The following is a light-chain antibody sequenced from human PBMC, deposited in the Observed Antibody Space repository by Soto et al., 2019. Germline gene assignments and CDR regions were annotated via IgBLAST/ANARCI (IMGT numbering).Light chain of an antibody. CDR1: QSVSSY. J-gene: IGKJ2*01. CDR2: DAS. V-gene: IGKV3-11*01. CDR3: QQRSSWPKT. Sequence: EIVFTQSPATLSLSPGERATLSCRASQSVSSYFSWYQQRPGQAPRLLIYDASNRATGIPARFSGSGSGTDFTLTISSLEPEDFAVYYGQQRSSWPKTFGQGTKLEIK.